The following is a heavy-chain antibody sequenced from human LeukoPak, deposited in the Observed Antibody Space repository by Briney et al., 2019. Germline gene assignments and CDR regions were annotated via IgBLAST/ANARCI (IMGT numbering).Heavy chain of an antibody. CDR1: GGSFSGSY. J-gene: IGHJ6*02. D-gene: IGHD3-10*01. CDR2: INHSGST. CDR3: ARGQEGNYYGSGSYYTLPYYYYYYGMDV. V-gene: IGHV4-34*01. Sequence: PSETLSLTCAVYGGSFSGSYWRWIRQPPGKGLEWIGEINHSGSTNHNPSIKSRVTISVDMSKNQFSLKLSSVTAADTAVYYCARGQEGNYYGSGSYYTLPYYYYYYGMDVWGQGTTVTVSS.